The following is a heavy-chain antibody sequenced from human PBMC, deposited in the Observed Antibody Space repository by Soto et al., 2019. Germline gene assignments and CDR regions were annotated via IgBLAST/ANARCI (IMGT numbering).Heavy chain of an antibody. J-gene: IGHJ4*02. D-gene: IGHD1-26*01. CDR2: INPNSGNT. CDR3: VRGSHRVGASIAMF. Sequence: ASVKVSCKTSGYTFSSYDINWVRQATGQGLEWMGWINPNSGNTGYAQKFQGRVTMTRDTSMNTAYMELSSLRSDDTAVYFCVRGSHRVGASIAMFWGQGTLVPVSP. CDR1: GYTFSSYD. V-gene: IGHV1-8*01.